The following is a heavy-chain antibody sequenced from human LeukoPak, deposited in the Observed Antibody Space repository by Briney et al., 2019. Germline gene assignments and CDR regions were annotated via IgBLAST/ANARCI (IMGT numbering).Heavy chain of an antibody. D-gene: IGHD2-15*01. V-gene: IGHV3-74*01. CDR1: GFTFSSYW. J-gene: IGHJ6*02. CDR2: INSDGSST. Sequence: TGGSLRLSCAASGFTFSSYWMHWVRQAPGKGLVWVSRINSDGSSTSYADSVKGRFTISRDNAKNTLYLQMNSLRAEDMAVYYCAREVGYCSGGSCYSPYYYGMDVWGQGTTVTVSS. CDR3: AREVGYCSGGSCYSPYYYGMDV.